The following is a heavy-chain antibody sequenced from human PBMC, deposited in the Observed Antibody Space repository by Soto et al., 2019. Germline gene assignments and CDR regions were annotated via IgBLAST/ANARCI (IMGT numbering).Heavy chain of an antibody. CDR1: GFTFSDYD. CDR2: TSSSGSTI. Sequence: PGGSLRLSCAASGFTFSDYDMSWIRQAPGKGLEWVSYTSSSGSTIYYADSVKGRFTMSRDNSKNTLYLQMNSLRAEDTAVYYCAKDTNYYDSSGYYPNWYFDLWGRGTLVTVSS. D-gene: IGHD3-22*01. CDR3: AKDTNYYDSSGYYPNWYFDL. J-gene: IGHJ2*01. V-gene: IGHV3-11*04.